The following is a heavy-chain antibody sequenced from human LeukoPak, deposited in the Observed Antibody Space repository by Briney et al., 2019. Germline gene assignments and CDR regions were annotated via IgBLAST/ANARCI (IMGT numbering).Heavy chain of an antibody. CDR3: ARALYGSGSSFDY. D-gene: IGHD3-10*01. CDR1: GFNFGGYG. CDR2: IRRRANDGTT. J-gene: IGHJ4*02. Sequence: GGSLRLSCTASGFNFGGYGLSWVRQAPGKGLEWIGFIRRRANDGTTEYAASVKGRFTISRDNAKNSLFLQMNTLRAEDTAVYYCARALYGSGSSFDYWGQGTLVTVSS. V-gene: IGHV3-49*04.